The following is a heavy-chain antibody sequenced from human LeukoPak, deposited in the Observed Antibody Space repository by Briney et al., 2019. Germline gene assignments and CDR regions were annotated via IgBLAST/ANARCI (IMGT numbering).Heavy chain of an antibody. CDR2: IYTSGST. V-gene: IGHV4-61*02. Sequence: SQTLSLTCTVSGGSISSGSYYWSWIRQPAGKGLEWIGRIYTSGSTNYNPSLKSRVTISVDTSKNQFSLKLSSVTAADTAVYYCARGRLAITMIVVARGDHFDYWGRGTLVTVSS. CDR3: ARGRLAITMIVVARGDHFDY. CDR1: GGSISSGSYY. J-gene: IGHJ4*02. D-gene: IGHD3-22*01.